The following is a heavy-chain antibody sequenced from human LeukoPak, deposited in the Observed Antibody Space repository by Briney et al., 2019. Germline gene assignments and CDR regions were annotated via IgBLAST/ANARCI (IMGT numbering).Heavy chain of an antibody. V-gene: IGHV5-51*01. CDR3: ARRYCSSTSCCLFDY. D-gene: IGHD2-2*01. J-gene: IGHJ4*02. Sequence: GESLKISCKGSGYSFTSYWISWVRQMPGKGLEWMGIIYPGDSDTRYSPSFQGQVTISADKSISTAYLQWSSLKASDTAMYYCARRYCSSTSCCLFDYWGQGTLVTVSS. CDR2: IYPGDSDT. CDR1: GYSFTSYW.